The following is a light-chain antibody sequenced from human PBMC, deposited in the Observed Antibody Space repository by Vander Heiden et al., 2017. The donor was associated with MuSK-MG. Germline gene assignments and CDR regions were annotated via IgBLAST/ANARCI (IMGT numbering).Light chain of an antibody. CDR1: QDINRY. CDR3: QQDYNFPQT. V-gene: IGKV1D-8*03. Sequence: VIWMTQSPSLLSASTGDRVSISCRASQDINRYLTWYQQKPVKAPELLIYDASTLQSRVPSRFSGSGSGTDFTLTITRLQSDDFATYYCQQDYNFPQTFGQGTKVEIK. CDR2: DAS. J-gene: IGKJ1*01.